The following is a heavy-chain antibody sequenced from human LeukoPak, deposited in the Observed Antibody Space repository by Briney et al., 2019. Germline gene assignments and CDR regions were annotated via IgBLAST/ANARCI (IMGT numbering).Heavy chain of an antibody. Sequence: SETLSLTCAVSGYSISSGYYWGWIRQPPGKGLEWIGSIYHSGSTYYNPSLKSRVTISVDTSKNQSSLKLSSVTAADTAVYYCARGGGAYSYALWGQGTLVTVSS. V-gene: IGHV4-38-2*01. D-gene: IGHD5-18*01. J-gene: IGHJ4*02. CDR2: IYHSGST. CDR1: GYSISSGYY. CDR3: ARGGGAYSYAL.